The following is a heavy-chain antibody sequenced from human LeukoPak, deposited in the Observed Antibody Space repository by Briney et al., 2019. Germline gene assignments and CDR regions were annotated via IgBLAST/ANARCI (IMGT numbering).Heavy chain of an antibody. J-gene: IGHJ6*02. CDR3: ARDMTYHFYGMDV. Sequence: PSETLSLTRTVSGGSISSGTYYWGWIRQPPGKGLEWIGSLYYSGSTYYSPSPKSRVTMSVDTSKNQFSLKLTSVTAADTAVYYCARDMTYHFYGMDVWGQGTTVTVSS. CDR2: LYYSGST. V-gene: IGHV4-39*01. CDR1: GGSISSGTYY.